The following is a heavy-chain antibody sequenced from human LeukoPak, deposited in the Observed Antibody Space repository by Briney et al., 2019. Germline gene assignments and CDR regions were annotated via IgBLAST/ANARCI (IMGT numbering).Heavy chain of an antibody. V-gene: IGHV4/OR15-8*01. J-gene: IGHJ4*02. D-gene: IGHD1-26*01. CDR3: ARHEGYWLPFDY. CDR1: GRSISSGYW. CDR2: IYYSGST. Sequence: SETLSLTCVVSGRSISSGYWWSWVRQPPGKGLEWIGYIYYSGSTYYNPSLKSRVTISVDTSKNQFSLKLSSVTAADTAVYYCARHEGYWLPFDYWGQGTLVTVSS.